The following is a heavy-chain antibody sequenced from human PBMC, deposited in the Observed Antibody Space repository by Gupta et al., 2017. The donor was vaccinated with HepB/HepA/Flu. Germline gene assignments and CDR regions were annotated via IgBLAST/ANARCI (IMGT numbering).Heavy chain of an antibody. D-gene: IGHD6-6*01. CDR3: ARDQSIRAARRGYFDY. Sequence: QVQLVESGGGVVQPGRSLRLSCAASGFTFSSYAMHWVRQAPGKGLEWVAVISYDGSNKYYADSVKGRFTISRDNSKNTLYLQMNSLRAEDTAVYYCARDQSIRAARRGYFDYWGQGTLVTVYS. J-gene: IGHJ4*02. CDR2: ISYDGSNK. CDR1: GFTFSSYA. V-gene: IGHV3-30-3*01.